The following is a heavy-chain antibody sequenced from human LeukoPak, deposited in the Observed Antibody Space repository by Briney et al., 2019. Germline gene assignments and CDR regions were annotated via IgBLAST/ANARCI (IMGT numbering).Heavy chain of an antibody. CDR1: GCTFSSYA. V-gene: IGHV3-23*01. Sequence: GGSLRLSCAASGCTFSSYAMSWVRQAPGKGLEWVSTISRSGGSAYYADSVKGRFTISRDDSKNTLHLQMNSLRAEDTAVYYCAKGKGDTGSYYRDAFDIWGQGTMVTVSS. D-gene: IGHD1-26*01. CDR3: AKGKGDTGSYYRDAFDI. CDR2: ISRSGGSA. J-gene: IGHJ3*02.